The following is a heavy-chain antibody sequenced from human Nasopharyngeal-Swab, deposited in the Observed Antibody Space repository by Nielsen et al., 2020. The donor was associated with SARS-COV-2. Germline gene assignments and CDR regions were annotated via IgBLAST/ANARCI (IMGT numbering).Heavy chain of an antibody. V-gene: IGHV4-39*07. J-gene: IGHJ6*02. CDR2: IYYSGST. Sequence: SETLSPTFTVPGGSISSSRYYWGWIRQPPGRGLEWIGSIYYSGSTYYNPSLKSRVTISVDTSTNQFSLTLSSVTAADTAVYYCARSSPGSPGGYYYGMDVWGQGTTVTVSS. CDR3: ARSSPGSPGGYYYGMDV. D-gene: IGHD3-10*01. CDR1: GGSISSSRYY.